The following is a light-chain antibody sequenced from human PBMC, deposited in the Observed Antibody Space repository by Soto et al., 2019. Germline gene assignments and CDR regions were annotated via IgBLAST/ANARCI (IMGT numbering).Light chain of an antibody. CDR3: QQRSNWPYT. J-gene: IGKJ2*01. Sequence: EIVLTQSPATLSLSPGERATLSSRASQSVSSYLAWYQQKPGQAPRLLIYDASNTATGIPARFSGSGSGTDFTLTISSLEPEDFAVYYCQQRSNWPYTFGQGTKLEIK. CDR1: QSVSSY. CDR2: DAS. V-gene: IGKV3-11*01.